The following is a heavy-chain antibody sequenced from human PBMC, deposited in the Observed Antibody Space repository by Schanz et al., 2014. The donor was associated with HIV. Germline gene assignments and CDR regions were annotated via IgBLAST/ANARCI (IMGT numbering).Heavy chain of an antibody. D-gene: IGHD5-12*01. V-gene: IGHV3-33*01. CDR2: IWFDGSNK. Sequence: QVQLVESGGGVVQPGRSLRLSCAASGFTFSSYGMHLVLQVPGKGLEWVAVIWFDGSNKYYGDSVKGRFTIARDNSKNTLYLQMNSLRVEDTAVYHCVRDQSLWGSGYTYFDHWGQGTQVTVSS. CDR1: GFTFSSYG. J-gene: IGHJ4*02. CDR3: VRDQSLWGSGYTYFDH.